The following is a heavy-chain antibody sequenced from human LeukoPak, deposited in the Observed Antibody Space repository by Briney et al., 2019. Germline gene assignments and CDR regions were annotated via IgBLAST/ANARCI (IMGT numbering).Heavy chain of an antibody. J-gene: IGHJ4*02. D-gene: IGHD2-2*01. CDR3: AKAHCSSTSCSRADS. CDR1: RFTFTRNA. Sequence: GGSLRLSCAASRFTFTRNAMAWVRQAPGKGLEWVSAIDGSGGTTFYADSVKGRVTISRVQSTNTVYLQMNSLRADDTAVYYCAKAHCSSTSCSRADSWGQGTLVTVSS. CDR2: IDGSGGTT. V-gene: IGHV3-23*01.